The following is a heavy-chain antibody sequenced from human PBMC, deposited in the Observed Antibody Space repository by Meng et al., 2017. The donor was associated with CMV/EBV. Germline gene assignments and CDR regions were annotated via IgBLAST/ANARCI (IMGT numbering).Heavy chain of an antibody. CDR2: IIPILGIA. D-gene: IGHD1-7*01. CDR3: ASKLGVNYYYGMDV. CDR1: GGTFSSYA. Sequence: SVKVSCKASGGTFSSYAISWVRQAPGQGLEWTGGIIPILGIANYAQKFQGRVTITADKSTSTAYMELSSLRSEDTAVYYCASKLGVNYYYGMDVWGQGTTVTVSS. V-gene: IGHV1-69*10. J-gene: IGHJ6*02.